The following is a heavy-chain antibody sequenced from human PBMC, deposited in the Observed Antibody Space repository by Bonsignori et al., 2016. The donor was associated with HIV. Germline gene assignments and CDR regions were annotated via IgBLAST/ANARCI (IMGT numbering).Heavy chain of an antibody. V-gene: IGHV1-2*02. D-gene: IGHD3-3*01. J-gene: IGHJ5*02. CDR3: AGTQLLDFWSGYYSA. CDR2: INPNSGGT. Sequence: WVRQAPGQGLEWMGWINPNSGGTNYAQKFQGRVTMTRDTSISTAYMELSRLRSDDTAVYYCAGTQLLDFWSGYYSAWGQGTLVTVSS.